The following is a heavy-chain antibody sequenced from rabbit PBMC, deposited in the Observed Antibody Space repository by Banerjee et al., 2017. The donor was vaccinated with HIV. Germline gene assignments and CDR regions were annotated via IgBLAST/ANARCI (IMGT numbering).Heavy chain of an antibody. J-gene: IGHJ4*01. CDR3: ARYGGNTYAAFNL. CDR2: NNTGSGST. D-gene: IGHD4-2*01. Sequence: QSLEESGGDLVKPGASLTLTCTASGFSFSSGYDMCWVRQAPGKGLEWIGCNNTGSGSTYYASWAKGRFTISKTSSTTVTLQMTSLTAADTATYFCARYGGNTYAAFNLWGQGTLVTVS. CDR1: GFSFSSGYD. V-gene: IGHV1S40*01.